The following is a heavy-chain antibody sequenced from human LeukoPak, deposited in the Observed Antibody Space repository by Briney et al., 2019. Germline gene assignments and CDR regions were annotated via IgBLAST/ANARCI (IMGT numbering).Heavy chain of an antibody. J-gene: IGHJ5*02. V-gene: IGHV1-69*06. CDR2: IIPIFGTA. Sequence: ASVKVSCKASGCTFSSYSISWVRQAPGQGLEWMGRIIPIFGTANYAQKFQGRVTITADKSTSTAYMELSSLRSEDTAVYYCASRYCSGGSCYSRGNWFDPWGQGTLVTVSS. CDR1: GCTFSSYS. CDR3: ASRYCSGGSCYSRGNWFDP. D-gene: IGHD2-15*01.